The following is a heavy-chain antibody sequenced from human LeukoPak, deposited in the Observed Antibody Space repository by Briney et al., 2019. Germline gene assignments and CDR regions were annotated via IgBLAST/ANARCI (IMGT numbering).Heavy chain of an antibody. Sequence: SETLSLTCSVSGGSMSSFYWGWIRQPPGKWLEWIGSISYTGITSYNPSLESRVTISLDTSKNQFSLTLTSVTAADTAVYYCARDRAGWASDFWGQGTLVTVSS. CDR2: ISYTGIT. CDR3: ARDRAGWASDF. CDR1: GGSMSSFY. J-gene: IGHJ4*02. V-gene: IGHV4-39*07. D-gene: IGHD1-14*01.